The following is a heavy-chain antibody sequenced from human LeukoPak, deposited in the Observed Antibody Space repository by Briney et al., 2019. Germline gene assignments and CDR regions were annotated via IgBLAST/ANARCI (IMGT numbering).Heavy chain of an antibody. J-gene: IGHJ4*02. CDR1: GFTFSSYW. CDR3: ARVMWMGWYFDS. V-gene: IGHV3-7*01. CDR2: IKQDGSEK. D-gene: IGHD5-12*01. Sequence: GGSLRLSCAASGFTFSSYWMTWVRQAPGKGLEWVANIKQDGSEKNYVDAVKGRFTISRDNAKKSLYLQMNSLRAEDTAVYYCARVMWMGWYFDSWGQGALVTVSS.